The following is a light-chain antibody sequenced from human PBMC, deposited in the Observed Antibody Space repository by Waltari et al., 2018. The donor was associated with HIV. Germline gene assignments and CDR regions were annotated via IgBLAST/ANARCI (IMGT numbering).Light chain of an antibody. CDR1: SDDIGLYNF. Sequence: QSALTQPASVSGSPGQSITISCTGTSDDIGLYNFVSWYQKHPDKAPQLIIYGNTNRPPGVSYLFAGSKSDNTASLTISGLQAEDEADYYCSSFATSDTLLFGGGTKLTVL. J-gene: IGLJ2*01. V-gene: IGLV2-14*01. CDR3: SSFATSDTLL. CDR2: GNT.